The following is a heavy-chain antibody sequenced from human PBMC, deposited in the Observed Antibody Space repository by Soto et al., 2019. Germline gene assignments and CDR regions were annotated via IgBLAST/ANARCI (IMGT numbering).Heavy chain of an antibody. D-gene: IGHD3-16*01. Sequence: QVQLQESGPGLVKPSQTLSLTCTVSGASISSGGYYWSWIRQHPGKGLEWIGYIYYRGSAYYNPSLKSXXTXSXATSTNQCSLKLSSVTAADTAVYYCATRGPKADLDYWGQGTLLTVSS. CDR3: ATRGPKADLDY. CDR1: GASISSGGYY. V-gene: IGHV4-31*03. CDR2: IYYRGSA. J-gene: IGHJ4*02.